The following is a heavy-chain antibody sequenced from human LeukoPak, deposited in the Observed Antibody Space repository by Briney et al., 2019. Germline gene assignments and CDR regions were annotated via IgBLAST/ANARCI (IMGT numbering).Heavy chain of an antibody. D-gene: IGHD1-1*01. V-gene: IGHV3-23*01. CDR3: ANTGSYSLY. Sequence: GTLRLSCAASGFTFSSYGMGWVRQAPGKGLEWVSSINSSGTTNYADSVKDRFIISRDNSKDTLFLQMNSLRVEDTAVYYCANTGSYSLYWGQGTLVTVSS. CDR2: INSSGTT. J-gene: IGHJ4*02. CDR1: GFTFSSYG.